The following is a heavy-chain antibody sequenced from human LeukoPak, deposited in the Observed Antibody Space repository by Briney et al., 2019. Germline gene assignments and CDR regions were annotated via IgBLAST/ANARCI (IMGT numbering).Heavy chain of an antibody. CDR1: GGSFSGYY. V-gene: IGHV4-34*01. CDR2: INHSGST. J-gene: IGHJ4*02. Sequence: SETLSLTCAVYGGSFSGYYWSWIRQPPGKGLEWIGEINHSGSTNYNPSLKSRVTISVDTSKNQFSLKLSSVTAADTAVYYCARLLTGYPPAYYFDDWAQGTLVTVST. D-gene: IGHD3-9*01. CDR3: ARLLTGYPPAYYFDD.